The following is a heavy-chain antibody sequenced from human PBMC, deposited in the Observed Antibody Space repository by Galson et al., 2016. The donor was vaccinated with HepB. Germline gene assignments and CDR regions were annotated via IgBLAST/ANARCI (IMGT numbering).Heavy chain of an antibody. CDR1: GGSLDNYY. J-gene: IGHJ6*02. Sequence: SETLSLTCAVYGGSLDNYYWSWVRQSPGKGLEWIGEINHSGSTNSNPSLKSRVTISVHAAKNQFSLRLSSVTAADTGVYYCARLTWLARYFLYYYDVDVWGQGTTVTVSS. CDR3: ARLTWLARYFLYYYDVDV. CDR2: INHSGST. D-gene: IGHD6-19*01. V-gene: IGHV4-34*01.